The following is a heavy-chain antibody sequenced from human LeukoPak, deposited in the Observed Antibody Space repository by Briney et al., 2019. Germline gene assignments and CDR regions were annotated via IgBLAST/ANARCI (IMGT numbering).Heavy chain of an antibody. D-gene: IGHD6-13*01. J-gene: IGHJ6*04. CDR1: GGSISSGDYY. V-gene: IGHV4-30-4*01. CDR3: ARETGGIAAAGTRYYYYGMDV. Sequence: SETLSLTCTVSGGSISSGDYYWSWIRQPPGMGLEWIVYIYYSGSTYYNPSLKSRVTISVDTSKNQFSLKLSSVTAADTAVYYCARETGGIAAAGTRYYYYGMDVWGKGTTVTVSS. CDR2: IYYSGST.